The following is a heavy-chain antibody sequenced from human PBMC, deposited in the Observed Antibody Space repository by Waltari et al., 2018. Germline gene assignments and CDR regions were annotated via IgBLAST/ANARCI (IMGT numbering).Heavy chain of an antibody. D-gene: IGHD2-15*01. Sequence: QVQLQESGPGLVKPSETLSLTCTVSGGSISSYYWSWIRQPPGKGLEWIGYIYYSGSTNYNPSLKSRVTISVDTSKNQCSLKLSSVTAADTAVYYCARHGGPYSGYFDYWGQGTLVTVSS. CDR3: ARHGGPYSGYFDY. V-gene: IGHV4-59*08. CDR2: IYYSGST. CDR1: GGSISSYY. J-gene: IGHJ4*02.